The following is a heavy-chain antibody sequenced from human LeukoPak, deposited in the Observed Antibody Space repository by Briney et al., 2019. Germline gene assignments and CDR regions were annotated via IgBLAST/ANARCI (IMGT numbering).Heavy chain of an antibody. D-gene: IGHD6-19*01. Sequence: PSDTLSLTCTVSGGSISSGDYYWSWIRQPPGKGLEWIGYIYYSGSTYYNPSLKSRVTISVDTSKNQFSLKLSSVTAADTAVYYCARVAVAGSPFDYWGQGTLVTVSS. CDR3: ARVAVAGSPFDY. CDR2: IYYSGST. J-gene: IGHJ4*02. CDR1: GGSISSGDYY. V-gene: IGHV4-30-4*02.